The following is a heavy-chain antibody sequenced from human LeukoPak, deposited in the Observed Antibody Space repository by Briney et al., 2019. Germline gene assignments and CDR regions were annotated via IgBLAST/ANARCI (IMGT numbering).Heavy chain of an antibody. V-gene: IGHV2-70*04. CDR1: GFSLSTRAMR. CDR3: ARAYSSSWLDY. CDR2: IDWDDDK. Sequence: ESGPTLVNPTRTLTLTCTFSGFSLSTRAMRVTWFRQPPGKALEWLARIDWDDDKFYSTSLKTRLTISKDTSKNQVVLTMTNVDPLDTATYYCARAYSSSWLDYWGQGTLVTVSS. J-gene: IGHJ4*02. D-gene: IGHD6-13*01.